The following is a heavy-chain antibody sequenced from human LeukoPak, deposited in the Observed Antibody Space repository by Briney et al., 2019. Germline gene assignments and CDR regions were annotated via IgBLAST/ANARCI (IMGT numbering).Heavy chain of an antibody. CDR2: IISKTDGGIT. J-gene: IGHJ4*02. D-gene: IGHD3-10*01. CDR3: TTLRSLDY. CDR1: GFGFSYAW. Sequence: GGSLRLSCAASGFGFSYAWMNWVRQAPGKGLEWVGRIISKTDGGITDYAAPVRGRSTISRDDSKNTLYLEMNNLKPEDTAVYYCTTLRSLDYWGQGTLVTVSS. V-gene: IGHV3-15*01.